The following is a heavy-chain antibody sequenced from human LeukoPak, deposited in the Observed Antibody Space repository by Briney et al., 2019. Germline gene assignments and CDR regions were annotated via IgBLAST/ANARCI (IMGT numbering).Heavy chain of an antibody. CDR1: GFTFDDYG. D-gene: IGHD5-24*01. Sequence: PGGSLRLSCAASGFTFDDYGMHWVRQAPGRGLEWVSGINWKTGNGIYADSVKGRFTISRDNAKNSLYLQMSSLRAEDTALYYCTRRAARWQFDLWGRGTLLTVSS. V-gene: IGHV3-9*01. J-gene: IGHJ2*01. CDR2: INWKTGNG. CDR3: TRRAARWQFDL.